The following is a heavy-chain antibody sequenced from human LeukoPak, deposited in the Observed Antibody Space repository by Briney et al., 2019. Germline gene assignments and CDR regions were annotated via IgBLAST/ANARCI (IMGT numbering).Heavy chain of an antibody. J-gene: IGHJ4*02. CDR2: ISYSGST. V-gene: IGHV4-39*01. CDR3: ARGSRRLADFHY. D-gene: IGHD1-26*01. Sequence: SSETLSLTCTVSGDSLSSSDYYWGWIRQPPGKGLGWIGTISYSGSTYYNPSLQSRVTISVDTSKNQFSLELSSVTAADTAVYYCARGSRRLADFHYWGQGTLVTVSS. CDR1: GDSLSSSDYY.